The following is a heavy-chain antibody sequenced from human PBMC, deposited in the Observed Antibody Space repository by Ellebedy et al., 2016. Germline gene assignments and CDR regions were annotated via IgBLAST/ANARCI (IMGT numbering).Heavy chain of an antibody. Sequence: SETLSLXXTVSGGSISSYYWSWIRQPPGKGLEWIGYIYYSGSTNYNPSLKSRVTISVDTSKNQFSLKLSSVTAADTAVYYCARGMYRRPSYFDYWGQGTLVTVSS. V-gene: IGHV4-59*01. J-gene: IGHJ4*02. CDR1: GGSISSYY. CDR2: IYYSGST. CDR3: ARGMYRRPSYFDY. D-gene: IGHD1-26*01.